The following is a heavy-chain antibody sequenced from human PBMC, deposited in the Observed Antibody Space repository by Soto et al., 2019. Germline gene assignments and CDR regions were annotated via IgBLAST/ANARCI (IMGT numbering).Heavy chain of an antibody. CDR1: GFTFSSYG. J-gene: IGHJ4*01. Sequence: GGSLRLSCVASGFTFSSYGIHWVRQAPGKGLEWVAVISYDGSNEYYADSVKGRFTISRDNSKNTLYLQMDSLRPEDTAVYYCAKEITVAGDFDYWGHGTRITFAS. D-gene: IGHD6-19*01. CDR2: ISYDGSNE. V-gene: IGHV3-30*18. CDR3: AKEITVAGDFDY.